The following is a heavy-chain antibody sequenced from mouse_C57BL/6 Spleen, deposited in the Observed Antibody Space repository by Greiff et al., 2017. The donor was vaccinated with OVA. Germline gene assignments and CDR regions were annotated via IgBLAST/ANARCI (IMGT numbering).Heavy chain of an antibody. J-gene: IGHJ4*01. Sequence: VQLQQSVAELVRPGASVKLSCTASGFNIKNTYMHWVKQRPEQGLEWIGRIDPANGNTKYAPKFQGKATLTADTSSNTAYLQLSSLTSEDTAIYYCARNPKYYGSSPYAMDYWGQGTSVTVSS. CDR2: IDPANGNT. CDR3: ARNPKYYGSSPYAMDY. V-gene: IGHV14-3*01. CDR1: GFNIKNTY. D-gene: IGHD1-1*01.